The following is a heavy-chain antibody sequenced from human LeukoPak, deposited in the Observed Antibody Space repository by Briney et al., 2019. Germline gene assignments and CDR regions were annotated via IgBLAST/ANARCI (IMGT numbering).Heavy chain of an antibody. CDR1: GFPFSYSN. Sequence: GGSLRLSCVGSGFPFSYSNMNWVRQAPGKGLEWVSSISSSGSYIYYADSVKGRFTISRDNAKKLLFLQMNSLRVEDTAVYYCATTPGSGAYDSPHWGQGTLLTVSS. D-gene: IGHD5-12*01. J-gene: IGHJ4*02. CDR2: ISSSGSYI. CDR3: ATTPGSGAYDSPH. V-gene: IGHV3-21*01.